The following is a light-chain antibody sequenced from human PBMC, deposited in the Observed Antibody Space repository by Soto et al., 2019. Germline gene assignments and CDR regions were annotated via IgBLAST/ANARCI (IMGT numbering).Light chain of an antibody. J-gene: IGLJ3*02. CDR3: LLYYYGASWV. CDR1: TGAVTSGHY. Sequence: QTVVTQEPSLTVSPGGTVTLTCASSTGAVTSGHYPNWFQQKPGQAPKSLIYSTSSKYSWTPARFSGSLLGGKAALTLSGVQPEDEAEYYCLLYYYGASWVFGGGTKLTVL. CDR2: STS. V-gene: IGLV7-43*01.